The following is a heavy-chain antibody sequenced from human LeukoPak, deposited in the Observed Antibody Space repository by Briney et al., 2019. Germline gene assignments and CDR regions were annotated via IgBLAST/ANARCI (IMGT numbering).Heavy chain of an antibody. D-gene: IGHD2-15*01. J-gene: IGHJ6*02. CDR2: ISSSGSTI. CDR3: ARDCSGGSCFPYYYYYGMDV. V-gene: IGHV3-48*04. Sequence: PGGSLRLSCAASGFTFSSYWMSWVRQAPGKGLEWVSYISSSGSTIYYADSVKGRFTISRDNAKNSLYLQMNSLRAEDTAVYYCARDCSGGSCFPYYYYYGMDVWGQGTTVTVSS. CDR1: GFTFSSYW.